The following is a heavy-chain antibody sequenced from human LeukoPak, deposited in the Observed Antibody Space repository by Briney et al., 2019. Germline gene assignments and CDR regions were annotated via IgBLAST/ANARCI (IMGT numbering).Heavy chain of an antibody. Sequence: GGSLRLSCAASGFTFSSYSMNWVRQAPGKGLEWVSYISSSSSTIYYADSVKGRFTVSRDNSQNTLYLQMNSLRVEDTAVYYCAKDLSGFQRYGDYWGQGTLVTVSS. CDR1: GFTFSSYS. CDR3: AKDLSGFQRYGDY. V-gene: IGHV3-48*01. D-gene: IGHD2/OR15-2a*01. CDR2: ISSSSSTI. J-gene: IGHJ4*02.